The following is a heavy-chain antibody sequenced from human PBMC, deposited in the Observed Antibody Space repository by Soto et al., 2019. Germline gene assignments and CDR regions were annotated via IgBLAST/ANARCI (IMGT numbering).Heavy chain of an antibody. Sequence: GASVKVSCKASGYTFTSYAMHWVRQAPGQRLEWMGWINAGNGNTKYSQKFQGRVTITRDTSASTAYMELSSLRSEDTAVYYCAREGRLSDNWNGDAFDIWGQGTMVTVSS. V-gene: IGHV1-3*01. D-gene: IGHD1-20*01. CDR3: AREGRLSDNWNGDAFDI. J-gene: IGHJ3*02. CDR1: GYTFTSYA. CDR2: INAGNGNT.